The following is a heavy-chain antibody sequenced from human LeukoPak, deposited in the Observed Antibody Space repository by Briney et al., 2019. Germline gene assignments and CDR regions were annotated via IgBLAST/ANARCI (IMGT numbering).Heavy chain of an antibody. CDR3: ARSSIAVAGTENAFDI. CDR2: INHSGST. Sequence: PSETLSLTCAVYGGSFSGYYWSWIRQPPGKGLGWIGEINHSGSTNYNPSLESRVTISVDTSKNQFSLKLSSVTAADTAVYYCARSSIAVAGTENAFDIWGQGTTVTVSS. D-gene: IGHD6-19*01. V-gene: IGHV4-34*01. CDR1: GGSFSGYY. J-gene: IGHJ3*02.